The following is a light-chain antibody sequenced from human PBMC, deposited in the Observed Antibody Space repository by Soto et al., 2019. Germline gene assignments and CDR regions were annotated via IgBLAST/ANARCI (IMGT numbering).Light chain of an antibody. V-gene: IGKV3-20*01. J-gene: IGKJ1*01. Sequence: EIVLSQSPDTLSLSPGERATLSCRASQRVTNSYLAWYQQKPGQAPRLLIFGASSRATGIPVRFSGSGSGTDFTLTISSLEPEDFALYFCHQYGTSPRTFGPGTKVEF. CDR1: QRVTNSY. CDR3: HQYGTSPRT. CDR2: GAS.